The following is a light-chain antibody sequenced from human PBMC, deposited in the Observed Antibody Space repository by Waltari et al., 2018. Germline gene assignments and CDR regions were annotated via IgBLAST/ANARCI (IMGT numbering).Light chain of an antibody. V-gene: IGLV10-54*04. CDR1: SNNVGHQG. Sequence: QAGLTQPPSVSKGLRQTATLTCTGDSNNVGHQGAAWLQQHQGHPPKLLSYRNNNRPSGISERFSASRSGNTASLTITGLQPEDEADYYCSAWDSSLRAHVFGTGTKVTVL. CDR2: RNN. CDR3: SAWDSSLRAHV. J-gene: IGLJ1*01.